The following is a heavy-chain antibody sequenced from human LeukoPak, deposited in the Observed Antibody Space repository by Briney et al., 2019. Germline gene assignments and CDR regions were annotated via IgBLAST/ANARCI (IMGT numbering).Heavy chain of an antibody. V-gene: IGHV1-2*02. Sequence: GASVKVSCKASGYTFTGYYMHWVRQAPGQGLEWMGWINPYSGGTNYAQRFQGRVTMTRDTSISTAYMELSRLRSDDTAVYYCARVVPTSPGYGMDVWGQGTTVTVSS. D-gene: IGHD2-2*01. CDR1: GYTFTGYY. CDR3: ARVVPTSPGYGMDV. CDR2: INPYSGGT. J-gene: IGHJ6*02.